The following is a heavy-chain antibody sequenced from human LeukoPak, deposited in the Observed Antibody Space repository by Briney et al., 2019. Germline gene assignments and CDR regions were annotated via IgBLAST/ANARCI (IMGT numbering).Heavy chain of an antibody. V-gene: IGHV1-24*01. CDR2: FDPEDGET. CDR3: AGHGGNSGPLDI. J-gene: IGHJ3*02. D-gene: IGHD4-23*01. CDR1: GYTLTELS. Sequence: ASVKVSCKVSGYTLTELSMHWVRQAPGKGLEWMGGFDPEDGETIYAQKFQGRVTMTEDTSTDTAYMELSSLRSEDTAVYYCAGHGGNSGPLDIWGQGTMVTVSS.